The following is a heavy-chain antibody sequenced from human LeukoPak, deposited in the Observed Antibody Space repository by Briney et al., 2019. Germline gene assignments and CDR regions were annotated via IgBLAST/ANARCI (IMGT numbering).Heavy chain of an antibody. J-gene: IGHJ4*02. CDR2: IWYDGSNK. CDR3: ATDLTGPEDY. V-gene: IGHV3-33*01. CDR1: GFTFSSYG. Sequence: GGSLRLSCAASGFTFSSYGMHWVRQAPGKGLEWVAVIWYDGSNKYYADSVKGRFTISRDNSKNTLYLQMNSLRADDTAVYYCATDLTGPEDYWGQRTMVTVSS.